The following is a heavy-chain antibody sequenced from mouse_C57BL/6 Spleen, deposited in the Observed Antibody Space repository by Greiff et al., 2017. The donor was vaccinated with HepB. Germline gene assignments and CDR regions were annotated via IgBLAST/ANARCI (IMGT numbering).Heavy chain of an antibody. Sequence: QVQLQQSGAELVKPGASVKISCKASGYAFSSYWMNWVKQRPGKGLEWIGQIYPGDGDTNYNGKFKGKATLTADKSSSTAYMQLSSLTSEDSAVYFCARLERRLTGASYYFDYWGQGTTLTVSS. J-gene: IGHJ2*01. CDR2: IYPGDGDT. CDR3: ARLERRLTGASYYFDY. CDR1: GYAFSSYW. V-gene: IGHV1-80*01. D-gene: IGHD4-1*01.